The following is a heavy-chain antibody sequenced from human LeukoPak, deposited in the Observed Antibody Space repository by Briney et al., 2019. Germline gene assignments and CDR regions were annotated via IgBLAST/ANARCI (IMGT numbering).Heavy chain of an antibody. CDR3: TRWGRGDVDY. CDR1: GFSFSNYG. Sequence: PGRSLRLSCAASGFSFSNYGMHWVRQAPGKGLEWVAVIWYDGSNKYYADSVKGRFTISRDNSKDTLYLQVNSLRAVDTAVYYCTRWGRGDVDYWGQGTLVTVSS. CDR2: IWYDGSNK. J-gene: IGHJ4*02. V-gene: IGHV3-33*01. D-gene: IGHD3-10*01.